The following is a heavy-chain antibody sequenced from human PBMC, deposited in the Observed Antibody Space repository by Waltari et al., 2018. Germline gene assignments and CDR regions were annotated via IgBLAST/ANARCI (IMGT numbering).Heavy chain of an antibody. Sequence: EVQLVESGGGLVKPGGSLRLPCAASGFTFIRYIMTWVRQPPGKGLERVSSLSSSSSYIYKADSVKGRFTISRDKAKNSVYLQRNSLRAEDTAVYYCARDEAADNWNCAGYFDYWGQGTLVTVSS. CDR2: LSSSSSYI. J-gene: IGHJ4*02. CDR1: GFTFIRYI. V-gene: IGHV3-21*01. D-gene: IGHD1-7*01. CDR3: ARDEAADNWNCAGYFDY.